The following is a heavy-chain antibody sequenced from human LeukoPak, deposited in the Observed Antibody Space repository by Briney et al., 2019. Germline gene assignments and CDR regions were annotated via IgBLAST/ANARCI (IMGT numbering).Heavy chain of an antibody. J-gene: IGHJ5*02. CDR2: INHSGST. Sequence: PSETLSLTCAVYGGSFSGYYWSWIRQPPGKGLEWIGEINHSGSTNYNPSLKSRVTISVDTSKNQFSLKLSSVTAADTAVYYCARGGVVVATNTNWFDPWGQGTLVTVSS. D-gene: IGHD5-12*01. V-gene: IGHV4-34*01. CDR3: ARGGVVVATNTNWFDP. CDR1: GGSFSGYY.